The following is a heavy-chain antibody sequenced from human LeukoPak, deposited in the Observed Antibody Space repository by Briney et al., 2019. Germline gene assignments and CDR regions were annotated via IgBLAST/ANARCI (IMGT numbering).Heavy chain of an antibody. CDR2: INPNSGGT. D-gene: IGHD7-27*01. CDR3: ARDWGEGYYYYMDV. J-gene: IGHJ6*03. V-gene: IGHV1-2*02. CDR1: GYTFTSHY. Sequence: GASVKVSCKASGYTFTSHYMHWVRQAPGQGLEWMGWINPNSGGTNYAQKFQGRVTMTGDTSISTAYMELSRLRSADTAVYYCARDWGEGYYYYMDVWGKGTTVTISS.